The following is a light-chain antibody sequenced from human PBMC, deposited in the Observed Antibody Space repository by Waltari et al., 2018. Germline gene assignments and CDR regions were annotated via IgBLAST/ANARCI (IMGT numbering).Light chain of an antibody. CDR3: QQYGRSWNT. CDR1: QSVSSSY. Sequence: EIVLTQSPGTLSLSPGERATLSCRARQSVSSSYLAWYQQKPGQAPRLLIYGASSRATGIPDRFSGSGSGTDFTLTISRLEPEDFAVYYCQQYGRSWNTFGQGTKLEIK. V-gene: IGKV3-20*01. J-gene: IGKJ2*01. CDR2: GAS.